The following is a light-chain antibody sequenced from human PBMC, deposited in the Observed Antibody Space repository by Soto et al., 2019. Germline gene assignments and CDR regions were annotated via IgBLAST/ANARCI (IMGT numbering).Light chain of an antibody. CDR2: GNT. CDR3: QSYDNTLSGSYV. CDR1: SSNIGAGYD. Sequence: QSVLTQPPSVSGAPGERLTISCTGSSSNIGAGYDVHWYQQLPGTAPKLLIYGNTNRPSGVPDRFSGSKSGTSASLAITGLQAEDVADYYCQSYDNTLSGSYVFGTGTKLTVL. J-gene: IGLJ1*01. V-gene: IGLV1-40*01.